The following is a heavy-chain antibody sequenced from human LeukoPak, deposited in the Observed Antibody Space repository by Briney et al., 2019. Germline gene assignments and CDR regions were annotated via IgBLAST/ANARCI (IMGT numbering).Heavy chain of an antibody. J-gene: IGHJ4*01. Sequence: GGSLRLSCAASGFTFSNSAMSWVRQAPGKGLEWVSTLSGSGITTYYADSVKGRFTISRDNSKNTLYLQMNSLRAEDTAVYYCAKVIYSSGWSYFDYWGHGTLVTVSS. CDR3: AKVIYSSGWSYFDY. D-gene: IGHD6-19*01. CDR2: LSGSGITT. CDR1: GFTFSNSA. V-gene: IGHV3-23*01.